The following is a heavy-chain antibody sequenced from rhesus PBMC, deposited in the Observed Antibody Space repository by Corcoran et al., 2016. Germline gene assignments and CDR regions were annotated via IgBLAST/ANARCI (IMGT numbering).Heavy chain of an antibody. D-gene: IGHD6-43*01. CDR2: IYGKSAKP. V-gene: IGHV4S9*01. J-gene: IGHJ6*01. Sequence: QVQLQESGPGLVKPSETLSLTCAVSGGSIRDSSYWNWIRQPPGKGLEWIGNIYGKSAKPYYKPILKSRVTISKDTSKKQFFLKLTCVTAADTAVYYCGRGGPYSSSGNGLDSWGQGVVVTVSS. CDR3: GRGGPYSSSGNGLDS. CDR1: GGSIRDSSY.